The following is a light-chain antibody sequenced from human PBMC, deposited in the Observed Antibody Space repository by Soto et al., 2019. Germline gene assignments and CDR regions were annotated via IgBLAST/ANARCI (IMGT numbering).Light chain of an antibody. V-gene: IGLV2-14*01. Sequence: QSALTQPASVSGSPGQSITIFCGGTSSDVGGYNYVSWYRQHPDTAPKLLIYEVTIRPSGISDRFSGSKSGNTASLTISGLQAEDEADYYCSSYTTSTTLLVFGTGTKLTVL. CDR2: EVT. CDR1: SSDVGGYNY. J-gene: IGLJ1*01. CDR3: SSYTTSTTLLV.